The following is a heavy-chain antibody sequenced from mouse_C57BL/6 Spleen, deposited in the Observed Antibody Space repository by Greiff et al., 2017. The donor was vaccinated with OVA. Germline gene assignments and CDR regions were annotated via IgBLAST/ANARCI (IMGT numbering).Heavy chain of an antibody. CDR2: IYPGDGDT. CDR1: GYAFSSYW. D-gene: IGHD6-1*01. CDR3: ARPRNPHYYAMDY. Sequence: QVQLQQSGAELVKPGASVKISCKASGYAFSSYWMNWVKQRPGKGLEWIGQIYPGDGDTNYNGKFKGKATLTADKSSSTAYMQLSSLTSEDSAVYFCARPRNPHYYAMDYWGQGTSVTVSS. J-gene: IGHJ4*01. V-gene: IGHV1-80*01.